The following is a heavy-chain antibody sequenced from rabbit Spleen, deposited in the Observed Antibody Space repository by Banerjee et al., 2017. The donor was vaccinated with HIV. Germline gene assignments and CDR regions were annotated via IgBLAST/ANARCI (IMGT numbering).Heavy chain of an antibody. CDR2: IYSGTSGTT. V-gene: IGHV1S45*01. J-gene: IGHJ4*01. Sequence: QEQLVESGGGLVQPEGSLTLTCKASGFSFSSGYWMCWVRQAPGKGLEWIACIYSGTSGTTYYASWAKGRFTITRSTSLNTVTLQLNSLTAADTATYFCARPVSASDDYFNLWGPGTLVTVS. D-gene: IGHD1-1*01. CDR1: GFSFSSGYW. CDR3: ARPVSASDDYFNL.